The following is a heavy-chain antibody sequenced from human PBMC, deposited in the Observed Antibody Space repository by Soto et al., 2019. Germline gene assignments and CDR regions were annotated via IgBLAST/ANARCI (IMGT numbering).Heavy chain of an antibody. V-gene: IGHV4-4*02. CDR2: IYHNERT. CDR3: GRTKDYFYGVDV. Sequence: QVQLQESGPGLVKPSGTLSLTCAVSGVSISSSQWWSWVRQPPGKGLEWIGEIYHNERTNYNPSLNSRLTMSLDRSKNQVSLKLSSVTAADTATYYCGRTKDYFYGVDVWGQGTTVTVSS. J-gene: IGHJ6*02. CDR1: GVSISSSQW.